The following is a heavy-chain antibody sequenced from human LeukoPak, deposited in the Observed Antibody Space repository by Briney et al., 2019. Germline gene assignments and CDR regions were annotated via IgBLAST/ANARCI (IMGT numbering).Heavy chain of an antibody. D-gene: IGHD4-17*01. CDR2: IYYSGST. J-gene: IGHJ5*02. V-gene: IGHV4-59*01. CDR1: GGSISSYY. Sequence: KSSETLSLPCTVSGGSISSYYWSWIRQPPGKGLEWIGYIYYSGSTNYNPSLKSRVTISVDTSKNQFSLKLSSVTAADTAVYYCARVYGDQLSANPWGQGTLVTVSS. CDR3: ARVYGDQLSANP.